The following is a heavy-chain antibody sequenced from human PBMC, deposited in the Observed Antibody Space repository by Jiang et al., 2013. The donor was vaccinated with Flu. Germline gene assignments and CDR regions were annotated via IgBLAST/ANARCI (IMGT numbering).Heavy chain of an antibody. CDR1: EFSVSDNY. V-gene: IGHV3-9*01. CDR3: AKDSMLGLIETYGMDV. CDR2: INWESGHI. Sequence: VQLVESGGGLVQPGGSLRLSCAASEFSVSDNYMTWVRQAPGKGLEWVAGINWESGHIDYADSVKGRFTISRDNAKNSLYLQMKSLRIEDTAVYYCAKDSMLGLIETYGMDVWGPRDHGSPVSS. D-gene: IGHD2/OR15-2a*01. J-gene: IGHJ6*01.